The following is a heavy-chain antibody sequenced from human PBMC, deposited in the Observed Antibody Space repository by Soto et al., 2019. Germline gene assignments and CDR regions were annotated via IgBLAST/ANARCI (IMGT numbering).Heavy chain of an antibody. CDR1: GFTFSSYG. CDR3: AKDGGYGSGYYYYYMDV. J-gene: IGHJ6*03. D-gene: IGHD3-10*01. CDR2: ISYDGSNK. Sequence: GGSLRLSCAASGFTFSSYGMHWVRQAPGKGLEWVAVISYDGSNKYYADSVKGRFTISRDNSKNTLYLQMNSLRAEDTAVYYCAKDGGYGSGYYYYYMDVWGKGTTVTVSS. V-gene: IGHV3-30*18.